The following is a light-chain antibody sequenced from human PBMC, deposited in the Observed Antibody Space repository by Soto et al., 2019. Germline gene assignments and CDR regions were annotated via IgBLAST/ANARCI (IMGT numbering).Light chain of an antibody. Sequence: DVQMTQSPSSLSAFVGDRVTITCRASQGIAPYLAWFQQKPGKVPKLLIYTTFTLQSGVPSRFSGSGSGTDFTLTINSLQPDDVGTYSCQKYNSATLTFGGRTQVEIK. J-gene: IGKJ4*01. CDR2: TTF. CDR1: QGIAPY. V-gene: IGKV1-27*01. CDR3: QKYNSATLT.